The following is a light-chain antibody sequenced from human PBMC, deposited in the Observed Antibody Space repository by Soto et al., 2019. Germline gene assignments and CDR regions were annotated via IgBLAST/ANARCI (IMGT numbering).Light chain of an antibody. CDR3: QQYDNWPPYT. Sequence: EIVMTQSPATLSVSPGERATLSCRASQSIRNNLIWYQQKSGQAPRLLIYGASTSATGIPARFSGSGSGTEFTLTISSLQSEDFAVYYCQQYDNWPPYTFGQGTKVEI. J-gene: IGKJ2*01. CDR2: GAS. V-gene: IGKV3-15*01. CDR1: QSIRNN.